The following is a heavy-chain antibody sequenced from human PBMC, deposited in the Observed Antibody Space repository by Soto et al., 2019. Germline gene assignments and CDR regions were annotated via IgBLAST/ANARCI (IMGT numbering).Heavy chain of an antibody. CDR3: ATRGQNYDILTGYYFHYGMDV. CDR2: FDPEDGET. Sequence: ASVKVSCKVSGYTLTELSMHWVRQAPGKGLEWMGGFDPEDGETIYAQKFQGRVTMTEDTSTDTAYMELSSLRSEDTAVYYCATRGQNYDILTGYYFHYGMDVWGQGTTVTVS. V-gene: IGHV1-24*01. D-gene: IGHD3-9*01. J-gene: IGHJ6*02. CDR1: GYTLTELS.